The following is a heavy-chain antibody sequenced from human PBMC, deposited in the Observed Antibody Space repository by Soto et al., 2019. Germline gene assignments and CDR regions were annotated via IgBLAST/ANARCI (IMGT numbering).Heavy chain of an antibody. CDR3: ARDMIPAAISYRYYAMDV. Sequence: QVQLVQSGAEVKKPGSSVKVSCKASGGTFSNYAFSWVRQVPGQGLEWMGGIIPIFETTTYAQKFQGRVTITADESTSATYMELSSLSSEDTAGFFCARDMIPAAISYRYYAMDVWGQGTTVTVSS. CDR1: GGTFSNYA. J-gene: IGHJ6*02. V-gene: IGHV1-69*01. CDR2: IIPIFETT. D-gene: IGHD2-2*01.